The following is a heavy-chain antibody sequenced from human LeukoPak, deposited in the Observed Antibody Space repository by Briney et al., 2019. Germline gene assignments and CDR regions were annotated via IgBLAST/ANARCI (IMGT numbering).Heavy chain of an antibody. CDR3: ARGLNRYFDL. V-gene: IGHV6-1*01. D-gene: IGHD2-8*01. CDR1: GDSVSSNSAA. J-gene: IGHJ2*01. Sequence: SQTLSLTCGISGDSVSSNSAAWNWIRQSPSGGLEWLGRTYYRSKWYNDYAVSVKSRITINPDTSKNQFSLQLNSVTPEDTAVYYCARGLNRYFDLWGRGTLVTVSS. CDR2: TYYRSKWYN.